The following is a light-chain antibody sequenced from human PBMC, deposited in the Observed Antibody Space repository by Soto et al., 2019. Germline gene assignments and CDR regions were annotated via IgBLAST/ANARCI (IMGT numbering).Light chain of an antibody. Sequence: DITLTQSPSTLSASVRDRVTITCRASQSISSWLAWYQQKPGKAPKLLIYKASSLESGVPSRFSGSGSGTEFTLTISSLQPDDFATYYCQQYNSYPWTFGQGRMV. J-gene: IGKJ1*01. CDR3: QQYNSYPWT. CDR1: QSISSW. V-gene: IGKV1-5*03. CDR2: KAS.